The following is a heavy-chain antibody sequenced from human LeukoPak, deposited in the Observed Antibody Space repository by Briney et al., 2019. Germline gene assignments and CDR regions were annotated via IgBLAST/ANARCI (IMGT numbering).Heavy chain of an antibody. V-gene: IGHV3-7*01. D-gene: IGHD3-10*01. J-gene: IGHJ5*02. CDR3: ARLLRYGEP. CDR1: GFSFRDFW. Sequence: TGGSLRLSCAASGFSFRDFWMTWVRQAPGKGLEWVANINQGGSVKYYVGSVKGRFTISRDDAESSLYVQMNSLRDEDTAVYYCARLLRYGEPWGQGTLVTVSS. CDR2: INQGGSVK.